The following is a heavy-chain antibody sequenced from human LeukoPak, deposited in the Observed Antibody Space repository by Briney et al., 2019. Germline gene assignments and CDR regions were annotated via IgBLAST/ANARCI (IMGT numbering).Heavy chain of an antibody. CDR2: LYSDGST. CDR3: AKSERLTMIGGWAPAFDS. J-gene: IGHJ4*02. D-gene: IGHD3-22*01. Sequence: GGSLRLSCAASGFTVSDKYMSWVRQAPGKGLEWVSILYSDGSTYYADSVEGRFTISRDNSKNTLFFQMNSLRVEDTAVYYCAKSERLTMIGGWAPAFDSWGQGTLVTVSS. V-gene: IGHV3-66*01. CDR1: GFTVSDKY.